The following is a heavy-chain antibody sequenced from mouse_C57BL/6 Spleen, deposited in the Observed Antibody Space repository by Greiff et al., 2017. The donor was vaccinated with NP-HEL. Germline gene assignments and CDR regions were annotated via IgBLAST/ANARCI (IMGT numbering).Heavy chain of an antibody. J-gene: IGHJ3*01. CDR1: GYTFTSYW. V-gene: IGHV1-61*01. Sequence: QVQLQQPGAELVRPGSSVKLSCKASGYTFTSYWMDWVKQRPGQGLEWIGNIYPSDSETHYNQKFKDKATLTVDKSSSTAYMQLSSLTSEDSAVYCCARSRNSLGFAYWGQGTLVTVSA. CDR3: ARSRNSLGFAY. CDR2: IYPSDSET.